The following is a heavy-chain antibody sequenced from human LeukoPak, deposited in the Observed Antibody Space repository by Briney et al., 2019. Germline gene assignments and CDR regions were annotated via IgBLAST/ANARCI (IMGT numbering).Heavy chain of an antibody. V-gene: IGHV5-51*01. D-gene: IGHD2-15*01. CDR3: ARCSVVAAIRAFDI. J-gene: IGHJ3*02. CDR1: GYSFTIYW. Sequence: GESLKISCKGSGYSFTIYWIGWVRQMPGKGLEWMGIIYPGDSDTRYSPSFQGQVTISADKSISTAYLQCSSLKASDTAMYYCARCSVVAAIRAFDIWGQGTMVTVSS. CDR2: IYPGDSDT.